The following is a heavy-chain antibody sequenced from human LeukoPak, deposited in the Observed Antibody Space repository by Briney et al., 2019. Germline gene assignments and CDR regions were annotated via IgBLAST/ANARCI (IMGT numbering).Heavy chain of an antibody. CDR2: IYYSGST. D-gene: IGHD6-19*01. CDR3: ASKQYSSGWRSGGGAFDI. CDR1: GGSISSSSYY. Sequence: SETLSLTCTVSGGSISSSSYYWGWIRQPPGKGLEWIGSIYYSGSTYYNPSLKSRVTISVDTSKNQFSLKLSSVTVADTAVYYCASKQYSSGWRSGGGAFDIWGQGTMVTVSS. J-gene: IGHJ3*02. V-gene: IGHV4-39*01.